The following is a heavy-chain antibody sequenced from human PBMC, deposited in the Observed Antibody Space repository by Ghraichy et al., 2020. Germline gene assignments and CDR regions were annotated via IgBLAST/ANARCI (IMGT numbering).Heavy chain of an antibody. D-gene: IGHD1-7*01. Sequence: SETLSLTCTVSGGSVSSGSYYWSWIRQPPGKGLEWIGYIYYSGSTNYNPSLKSRVTISVDTSKNQFSLKLSSVTAADTAVYYCARVRELRFDPWGQGTLVTVSS. CDR3: ARVRELRFDP. J-gene: IGHJ5*02. V-gene: IGHV4-61*01. CDR1: GGSVSSGSYY. CDR2: IYYSGST.